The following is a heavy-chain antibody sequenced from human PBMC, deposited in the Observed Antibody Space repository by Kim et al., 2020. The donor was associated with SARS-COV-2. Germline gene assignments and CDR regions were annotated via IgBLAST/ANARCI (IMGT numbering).Heavy chain of an antibody. V-gene: IGHV3-66*01. CDR2: SP. CDR3: ARDYGDFFFDY. D-gene: IGHD4-17*01. Sequence: SPSYAASVKSRFTISRDSSKNTLYLQMNNLRAEDTAVYYCARDYGDFFFDYWGQGTLVTVSS. J-gene: IGHJ4*02.